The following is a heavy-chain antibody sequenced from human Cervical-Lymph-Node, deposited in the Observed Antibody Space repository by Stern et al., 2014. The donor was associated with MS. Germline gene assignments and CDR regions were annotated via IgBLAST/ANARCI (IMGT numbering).Heavy chain of an antibody. D-gene: IGHD6-19*01. CDR2: VYHTGRT. J-gene: IGHJ3*01. CDR3: TRKGVAVRDAFDV. CDR1: GGSISPNY. V-gene: IGHV4-59*12. Sequence: VQLVESGPGLVKPSENLSLSCCVSGGSISPNYWSWVRQAPGKGLEWLGHVYHTGRTDYKPSLKTRVTISVDLAKNTFSLNLTSVTAADTAIYFCTRKGVAVRDAFDVWGQGTMAIVSS.